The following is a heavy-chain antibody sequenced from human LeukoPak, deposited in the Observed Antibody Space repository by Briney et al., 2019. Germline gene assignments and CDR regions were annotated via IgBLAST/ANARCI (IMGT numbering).Heavy chain of an antibody. V-gene: IGHV4-59*01. J-gene: IGHJ4*02. CDR3: AREPVGATWPARYFDY. CDR1: GGSISSYY. Sequence: KSSETLSLTCTVSGGSISSYYWSWIRQPPGKGLEWIGYIYYSGSTNYNPSLKSRVTISVDTSKNQFSLKLSSVTAADTAVYYCAREPVGATWPARYFDYWDQGTLVTVSS. CDR2: IYYSGST. D-gene: IGHD1-26*01.